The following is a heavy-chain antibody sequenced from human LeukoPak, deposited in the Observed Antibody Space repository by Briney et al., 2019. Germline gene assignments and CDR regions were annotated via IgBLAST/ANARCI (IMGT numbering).Heavy chain of an antibody. CDR1: GYTFTRYG. D-gene: IGHD6-13*01. V-gene: IGHV1-18*04. CDR3: ARDAGIAAAGIFWWFDP. CDR2: ISAYNGNT. J-gene: IGHJ5*02. Sequence: ASVKVSCKASGYTFTRYGISWVRQAPGQGLEWMGWISAYNGNTNYAQKLQGRVTMTTDTSTSTAYMELRSLRSDDTAVYYCARDAGIAAAGIFWWFDPGGQGTLLTVSS.